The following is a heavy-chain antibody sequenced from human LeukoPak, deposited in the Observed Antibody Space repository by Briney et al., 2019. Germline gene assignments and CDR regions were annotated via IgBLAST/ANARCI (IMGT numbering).Heavy chain of an antibody. D-gene: IGHD6-19*01. J-gene: IGHJ4*02. CDR1: GYTFTSYG. CDR2: IIPIFGTA. CDR3: ARQNKAVAGTYDY. Sequence: SVKVSCKASGYTFTSYGISWVRQAPGQGLEWMGGIIPIFGTANYAQKFQGRVTITADESTSTAYMELSSLRSEDTAVYYCARQNKAVAGTYDYWGQGTLVTVSS. V-gene: IGHV1-69*13.